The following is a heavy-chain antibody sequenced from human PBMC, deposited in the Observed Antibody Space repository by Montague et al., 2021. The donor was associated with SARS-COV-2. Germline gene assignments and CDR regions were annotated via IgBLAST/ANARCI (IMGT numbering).Heavy chain of an antibody. CDR1: GGSISYGSYY. J-gene: IGHJ4*02. CDR3: ARESLHLAGYYNDCFDY. CDR2: IYKSGTT. Sequence: SETLSLTCTVSGGSISYGSYYWNWIRQPPGKGLEWIGCIYKSGTTNYNPSLKSRVTISVDTSKNQFSLNLRSATAADTAVYYCARESLHLAGYYNDCFDYWGQGTLVTVSS. D-gene: IGHD3-9*01. V-gene: IGHV4-39*07.